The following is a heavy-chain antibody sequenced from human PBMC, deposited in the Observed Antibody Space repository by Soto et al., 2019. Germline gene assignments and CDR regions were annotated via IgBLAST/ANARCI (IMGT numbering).Heavy chain of an antibody. CDR2: FLPGDSET. Sequence: EVQLVQSAAEVRKPGESLQISCKGSGYRFTTYWIGWVRQMPGKGLEWMGIFLPGDSETKYSPSFRAQVTMSVDKSISTAYLQWNSLKASDTAMYFCARVLPDGSAYDHADSFDFNGFDVWGQGTMVTVSS. CDR1: GYRFTTYW. J-gene: IGHJ3*01. CDR3: ARVLPDGSAYDHADSFDFNGFDV. D-gene: IGHD3-22*01. V-gene: IGHV5-51*03.